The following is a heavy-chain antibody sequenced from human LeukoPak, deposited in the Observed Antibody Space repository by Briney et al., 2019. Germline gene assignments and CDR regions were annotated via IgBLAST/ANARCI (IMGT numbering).Heavy chain of an antibody. J-gene: IGHJ4*02. Sequence: SETLSLTCTVSGGSISSYYWSWIRQPPGKGLEWIGYIYYSGSTNYNPSLKSRVTISVDTSKNQFSLKLSSVTAANTAVYYCARGYYDSSGIPHFDYWGQGTLVTVSS. V-gene: IGHV4-59*01. CDR2: IYYSGST. CDR1: GGSISSYY. D-gene: IGHD3-22*01. CDR3: ARGYYDSSGIPHFDY.